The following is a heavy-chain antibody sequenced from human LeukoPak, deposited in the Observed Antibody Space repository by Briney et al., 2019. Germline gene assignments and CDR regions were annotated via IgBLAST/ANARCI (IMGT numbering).Heavy chain of an antibody. D-gene: IGHD5-12*01. V-gene: IGHV4-39*01. CDR1: GGSISTSSYY. Sequence: PSETLSLTCTVSGGSISTSSYYWGWIRQPPGKGLEWIGSIFYSGTTYHNPTLKSRVAISVDTSKNQFSLKLRSVTAADTSVYYCARGYSGYDWVFDYWGQGTLVTVSS. CDR3: ARGYSGYDWVFDY. J-gene: IGHJ4*02. CDR2: IFYSGTT.